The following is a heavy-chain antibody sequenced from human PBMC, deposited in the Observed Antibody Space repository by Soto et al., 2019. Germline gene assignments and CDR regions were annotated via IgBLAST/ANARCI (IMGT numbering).Heavy chain of an antibody. V-gene: IGHV4-39*01. Sequence: SETLPDTCPVSYGSISSSSYYWRRIRQPPWNGLEWIGSIYYSGSTYYNPSLKSRVTISVDTAKNQCSLKLSSVTAADTAVYDCASLTISYSSGWYPFHYWGQGTLVTV. J-gene: IGHJ4*02. CDR1: YGSISSSSYY. CDR2: IYYSGST. CDR3: ASLTISYSSGWYPFHY. D-gene: IGHD6-19*01.